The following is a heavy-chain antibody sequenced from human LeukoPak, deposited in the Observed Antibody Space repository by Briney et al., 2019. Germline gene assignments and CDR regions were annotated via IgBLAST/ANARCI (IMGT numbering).Heavy chain of an antibody. CDR1: GGSINNYW. D-gene: IGHD1-26*01. Sequence: SETLSLTCTVSGGSINNYWWSWIRQPPGKGLEWIGYIYYTGSTNYNPSLKSRVTISVDTSKNQFSLKLSSVTAADTAVYYCAGYSGSYPLFDYWGQGTLVTVSS. J-gene: IGHJ4*02. CDR3: AGYSGSYPLFDY. V-gene: IGHV4-59*01. CDR2: IYYTGST.